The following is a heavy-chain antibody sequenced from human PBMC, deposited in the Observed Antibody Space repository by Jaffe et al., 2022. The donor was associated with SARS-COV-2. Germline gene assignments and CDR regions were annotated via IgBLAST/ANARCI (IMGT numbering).Heavy chain of an antibody. D-gene: IGHD1-20*01. CDR3: ATHYNWAFDY. V-gene: IGHV3-7*03. Sequence: EVQLVESGGGLVQPGGSLRLSCAASGFTFAGHWMTWARQAPGKGLEWVANINPDGSEKYYVDSVKGQFTISRDNARNSLFLQMNNLRGEDTAVYYCATHYNWAFDYWGQGALVTVTS. CDR1: GFTFAGHW. CDR2: INPDGSEK. J-gene: IGHJ4*02.